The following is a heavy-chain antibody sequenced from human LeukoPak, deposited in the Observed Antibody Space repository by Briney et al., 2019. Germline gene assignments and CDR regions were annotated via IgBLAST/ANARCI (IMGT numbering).Heavy chain of an antibody. J-gene: IGHJ6*03. V-gene: IGHV1-8*03. CDR1: GYTFTSYG. D-gene: IGHD6-13*01. Sequence: ASVKVSCKASGYTFTSYGISWVRQAPGQGLEWMGWMNPNSGNTGYAQKFQGRVTITRNTSISTAYMELSSLRSEDTAVYYCARVGSSWHYYYYYYMDVWGKGTTVTVSS. CDR2: MNPNSGNT. CDR3: ARVGSSWHYYYYYYMDV.